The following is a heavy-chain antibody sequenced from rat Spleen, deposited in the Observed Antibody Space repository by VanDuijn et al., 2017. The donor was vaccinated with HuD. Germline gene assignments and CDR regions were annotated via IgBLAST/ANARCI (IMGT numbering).Heavy chain of an antibody. CDR3: AKDAGYYFDY. D-gene: IGHD1-4*01. V-gene: IGHV5-29*01. J-gene: IGHJ2*01. Sequence: EVQLVESGGGLVQPGRSLKLSCAASGFTFSDYYMAWVRQAPTKGLEWVATISSDGRRNYYRDSVKGRFTISRDNAKNTLYLQMDSLRSEDTATYYCAKDAGYYFDYWGQGVMVTVSS. CDR1: GFTFSDYY. CDR2: ISSDGRRN.